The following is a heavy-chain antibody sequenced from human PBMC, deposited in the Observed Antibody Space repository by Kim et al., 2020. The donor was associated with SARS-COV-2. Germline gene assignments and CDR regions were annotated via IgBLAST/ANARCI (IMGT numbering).Heavy chain of an antibody. Sequence: ASVKVSCKASGYTFTSYDINWVRQATGQGLEWMGWMNPNSGNTGYAQKFQGRVTMTRNTSISTAYMELSSLRSEDTAVYYCVRTLRSVGANPFGYWGQGTLVTVSS. J-gene: IGHJ4*02. CDR3: VRTLRSVGANPFGY. CDR2: MNPNSGNT. D-gene: IGHD1-26*01. V-gene: IGHV1-8*01. CDR1: GYTFTSYD.